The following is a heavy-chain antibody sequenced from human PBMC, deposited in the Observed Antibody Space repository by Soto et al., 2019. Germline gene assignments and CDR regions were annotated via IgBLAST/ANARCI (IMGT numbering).Heavy chain of an antibody. D-gene: IGHD3-22*01. J-gene: IGHJ4*02. CDR3: ARSSETGQYYYDSSGYYSALDY. CDR1: GYTFTSYY. CDR2: INPSGGST. V-gene: IGHV1-46*01. Sequence: ASVKVSCKASGYTFTSYYMHWVRQAPGQGLEWKGIINPSGGSTSYAQKFQGRVTMTRDTSTSTVYMELSSLRSEDTAVYYCARSSETGQYYYDSSGYYSALDYWGQGTLVTVSS.